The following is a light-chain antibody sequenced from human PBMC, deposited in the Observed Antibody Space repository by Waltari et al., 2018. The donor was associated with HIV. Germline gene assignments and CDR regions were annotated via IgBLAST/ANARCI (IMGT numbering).Light chain of an antibody. CDR1: STDIGRYNY. Sequence: QSALTQPPSASGSPGQSVTMSCTGTSTDIGRYNYVSWYRQHPGKAPELIIYGVNRRPSGVTDRCSGSKSGNTASLAVSGLQADEEADYYCLSYAGVNKGLFCGGTRLAV. CDR2: GVN. CDR3: LSYAGVNKGL. V-gene: IGLV2-8*01. J-gene: IGLJ2*01.